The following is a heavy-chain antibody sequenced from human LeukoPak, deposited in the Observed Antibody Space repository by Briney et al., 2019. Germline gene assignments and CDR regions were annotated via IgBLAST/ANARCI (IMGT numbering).Heavy chain of an antibody. CDR3: ARRNSGSYDY. D-gene: IGHD1-26*01. V-gene: IGHV3-53*01. J-gene: IGHJ4*02. CDR1: GFTASSSY. CDR2: IYAGGST. Sequence: GGSLRLSCAVSGFTASSSYMTWVRQAPGKGLEWVSLIYAGGSTYYADSVKGRFTISRDNSKNTLYLQMNSLRAEDTAVYYCARRNSGSYDYWGQGTLVTVSS.